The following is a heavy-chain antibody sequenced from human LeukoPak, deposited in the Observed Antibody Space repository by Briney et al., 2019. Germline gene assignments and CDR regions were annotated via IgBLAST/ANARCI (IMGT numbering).Heavy chain of an antibody. CDR3: AKESNSSDNWYFDL. CDR1: GGSISSYN. Sequence: SETLSLTCTVSGGSISSYNWNWIRQPPGKGLEWIGYMYNSGSTNNNPSLKSRVTISVDKSKNQFSLKLSSVTAADTAVYYCAKESNSSDNWYFDLWGRGTLVTVSS. V-gene: IGHV4-59*01. D-gene: IGHD2/OR15-2a*01. J-gene: IGHJ2*01. CDR2: MYNSGST.